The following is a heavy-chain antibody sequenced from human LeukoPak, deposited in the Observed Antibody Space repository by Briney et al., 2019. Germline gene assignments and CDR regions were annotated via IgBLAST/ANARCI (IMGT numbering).Heavy chain of an antibody. J-gene: IGHJ4*02. V-gene: IGHV1-3*03. CDR3: TRGYSSGWYPDY. CDR2: INAGNGNT. D-gene: IGHD6-19*01. CDR1: GYTFTSYA. Sequence: ASVKVSCKASGYTFTSYAMHWVRQAPGQRLEWMGWINAGNGNTKYSQEFQGRVTITRDTSASTAYMELSSLRSEDMAVYYCTRGYSSGWYPDYWGQGTLVTVSS.